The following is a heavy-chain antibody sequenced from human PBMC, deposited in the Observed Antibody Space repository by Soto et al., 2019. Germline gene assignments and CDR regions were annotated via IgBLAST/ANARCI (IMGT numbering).Heavy chain of an antibody. Sequence: SVKVSCKASGGTFSSYAISWVRQAPGQGLEWMGGIIPIFGTANYAQKFQGRVTITADESTSTAYMELSSLRSEDTAVYYCARDGLPIPAPYYYYGMDVWGQGTTVTVSS. CDR1: GGTFSSYA. CDR3: ARDGLPIPAPYYYYGMDV. V-gene: IGHV1-69*13. J-gene: IGHJ6*02. D-gene: IGHD2-2*01. CDR2: IIPIFGTA.